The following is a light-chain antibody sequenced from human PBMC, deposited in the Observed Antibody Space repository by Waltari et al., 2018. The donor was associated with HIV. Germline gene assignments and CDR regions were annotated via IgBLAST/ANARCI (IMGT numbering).Light chain of an antibody. V-gene: IGKV3-11*01. Sequence: TQSPSSVSASVGDRVTITCRASQSLRSSLAWYQLKPGKAPKLLIFGASNSATGSPARFRGGWSWTDFTLTIRRLAPEDFAVYYRLQRNSLPLTFGGGTRVEIK. J-gene: IGKJ4*01. CDR2: GAS. CDR1: QSLRSS. CDR3: LQRNSLPLT.